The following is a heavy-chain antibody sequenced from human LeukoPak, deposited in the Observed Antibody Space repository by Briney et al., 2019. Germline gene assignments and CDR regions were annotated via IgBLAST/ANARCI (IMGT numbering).Heavy chain of an antibody. D-gene: IGHD2-21*01. V-gene: IGHV3-53*01. CDR1: GFTVSSTY. CDR3: ASRHCSGGDCYFAGADPFDH. Sequence: GGSLRLSCAASGFTVSSTYMSWVRQAPGKGLEWVSVIYKDGKIYYIDSVKGRFTISRDTSKNTLYLQMNSLRVEDTAVYYCASRHCSGGDCYFAGADPFDHWGQGTLVTVSS. CDR2: IYKDGKI. J-gene: IGHJ4*02.